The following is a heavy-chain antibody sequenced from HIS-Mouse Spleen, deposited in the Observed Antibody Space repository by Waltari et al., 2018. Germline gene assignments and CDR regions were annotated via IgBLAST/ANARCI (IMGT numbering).Heavy chain of an antibody. CDR2: STPNSGGT. Sequence: QVQLVQSGAEVKKPGASVKVSCKASGYTFTGYYMHWVRQAPGQGLEWMGWSTPNSGGTNYAQKFQGRVTMTRNTSIIIAYMELSRLTSDDTAVYYCAGGYSSSSDAFDIWGQGTMVTVSS. CDR3: AGGYSSSSDAFDI. CDR1: GYTFTGYY. V-gene: IGHV1-2*02. J-gene: IGHJ3*02. D-gene: IGHD6-6*01.